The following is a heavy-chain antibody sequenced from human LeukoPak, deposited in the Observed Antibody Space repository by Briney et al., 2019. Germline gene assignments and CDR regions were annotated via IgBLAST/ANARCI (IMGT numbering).Heavy chain of an antibody. V-gene: IGHV4-39*01. CDR1: GNSISSSSYY. Sequence: SETLSLTCTVFGNSISSSSYYWGWIRQPPGKGLEWIGNINYSGSTYYNPSLKSRVTMSVDTSKNQFSLKLNSVTAADTAVYYCASRQRYSSGWYFDYWGQGTLVTVSS. CDR3: ASRQRYSSGWYFDY. J-gene: IGHJ4*02. CDR2: INYSGST. D-gene: IGHD6-19*01.